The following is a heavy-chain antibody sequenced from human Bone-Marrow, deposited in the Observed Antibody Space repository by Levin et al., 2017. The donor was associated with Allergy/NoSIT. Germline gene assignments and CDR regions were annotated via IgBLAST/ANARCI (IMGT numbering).Heavy chain of an antibody. V-gene: IGHV1-69*04. CDR2: IIPLFGLA. CDR3: ATPPRIASRPPYHYGMDV. CDR1: GGTFNSYA. Sequence: SVKVSCKASGGTFNSYAINWVRQAPGQGLEWMGRIIPLFGLANYAHRFQGRVTITADKSTSTAYLELSSLSSEDTAIYFCATPPRIASRPPYHYGMDVWSQGTTVTVSS. D-gene: IGHD6-6*01. J-gene: IGHJ6*02.